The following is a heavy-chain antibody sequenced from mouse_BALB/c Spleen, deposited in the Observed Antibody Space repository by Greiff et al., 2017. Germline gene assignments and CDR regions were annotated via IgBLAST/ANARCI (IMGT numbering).Heavy chain of an antibody. J-gene: IGHJ2*01. CDR2: INPSNGGT. CDR3: TRGGNYAYFDY. D-gene: IGHD2-1*01. CDR1: GYTFTSYY. Sequence: QGQLQQSGAELVKPGASVKLSCKASGYTFTSYYMYWVKQRPGQGLEWIGEINPSNGGTNFNEKFKSKATLTVDKSSSTAYMQLSSLTSEDSAVYYCTRGGNYAYFDYWGQGTTLTVSS. V-gene: IGHV1S81*02.